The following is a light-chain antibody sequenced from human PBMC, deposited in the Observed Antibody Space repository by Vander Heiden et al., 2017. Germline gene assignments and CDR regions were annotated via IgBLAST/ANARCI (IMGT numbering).Light chain of an antibody. V-gene: IGLV1-40*01. J-gene: IGLJ2*01. CDR1: SSNIGAGYD. CDR3: QSYDSSLSGSMV. CDR2: GNT. Sequence: QSVLTQPPSVSGAPGQRVTISCTGSSSNIGAGYDLNWYQQLPGTAPKLLLYGNTNRPSGGPDRFSGSKSGTSASLAITGLQAEDEADYYCQSYDSSLSGSMVFGGGTKLTVL.